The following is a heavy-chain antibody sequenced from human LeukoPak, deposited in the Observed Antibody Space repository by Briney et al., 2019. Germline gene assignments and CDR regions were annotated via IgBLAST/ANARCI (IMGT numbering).Heavy chain of an antibody. CDR1: GGSIRSDNHY. Sequence: SDTLSLTCTVSGGSIRSDNHYWAWIRQPPGQRLEWIGSVYYSGSNYYNPSLKSRVTISADTSKSQFSLIVSSVTAADTAVYYCATHPVGATSNWFDPWGQGTLVTVSS. CDR3: ATHPVGATSNWFDP. V-gene: IGHV4-39*01. CDR2: VYYSGSN. J-gene: IGHJ5*02. D-gene: IGHD1-26*01.